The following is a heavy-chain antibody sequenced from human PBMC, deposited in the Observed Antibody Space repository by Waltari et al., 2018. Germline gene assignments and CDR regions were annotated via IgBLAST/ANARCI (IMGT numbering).Heavy chain of an antibody. J-gene: IGHJ3*02. CDR3: ARGGNFFWGDAFDI. CDR1: GGSISSYY. CDR2: IYTSGST. D-gene: IGHD3-16*01. Sequence: QVQLQESGPGLVKPSETLSLTCTVSGGSISSYYWSWIRPPAGKGLEWIGRIYTSGSTNYNPALKSLVTMSVDTSKNQFSLKLSSVTAADTAVYYCARGGNFFWGDAFDIWGQGTMVTVSS. V-gene: IGHV4-4*07.